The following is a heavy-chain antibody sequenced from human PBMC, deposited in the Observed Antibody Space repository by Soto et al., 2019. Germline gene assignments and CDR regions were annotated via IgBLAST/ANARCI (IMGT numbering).Heavy chain of an antibody. V-gene: IGHV1-18*01. J-gene: IGHJ5*02. D-gene: IGHD2-2*01. CDR3: ARVIPGAEAWFDP. CDR1: GNTFTNFG. Sequence: SVKVSFKAAGNTFTNFGVTWGRQAPGQGLEWMGWISAYTDDPNYAQKFQGRVTMTIDTSTSTAYLDLRSLTSDDTAVYYCARVIPGAEAWFDPWGQGTLVTVYS. CDR2: ISAYTDDP.